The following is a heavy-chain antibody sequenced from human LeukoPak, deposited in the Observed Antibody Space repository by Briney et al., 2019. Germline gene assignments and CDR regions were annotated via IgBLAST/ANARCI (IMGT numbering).Heavy chain of an antibody. D-gene: IGHD3-10*01. CDR1: GGTFSSYA. CDR2: IIPIFGTA. Sequence: GASVKVSCKASGGTFSSYAISWVRQAPGQGLEWMGGIIPIFGTANYAQKFQGRVTITADESTSTAYMELSSLRSEDTAVYYCARGRLWFGELLPYDYWGQGTLVTVSS. CDR3: ARGRLWFGELLPYDY. V-gene: IGHV1-69*13. J-gene: IGHJ4*01.